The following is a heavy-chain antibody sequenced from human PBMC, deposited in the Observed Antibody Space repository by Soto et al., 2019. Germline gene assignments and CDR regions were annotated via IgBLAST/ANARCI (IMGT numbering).Heavy chain of an antibody. CDR1: GFTFSTYA. V-gene: IGHV3-23*01. CDR2: VSGSGRTT. CDR3: ARGDYGDY. Sequence: EVQLLESGGGLVQPGGSLRLSCVVSGFTFSTYAMSWVRQAPGKGLEWVSVVSGSGRTTYYSDSVKGRFTISRDNSKDTLYLQMNSLRVEDTAVYYCARGDYGDYWGQGTLVTVSS. J-gene: IGHJ4*02.